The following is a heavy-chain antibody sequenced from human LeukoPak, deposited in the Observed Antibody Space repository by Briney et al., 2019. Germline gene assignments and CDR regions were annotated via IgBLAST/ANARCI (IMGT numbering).Heavy chain of an antibody. CDR2: IIPILGIA. CDR3: ARSPPGYYDSSGYLFDY. V-gene: IGHV1-69*04. J-gene: IGHJ4*02. D-gene: IGHD3-22*01. CDR1: GGTFSSYA. Sequence: GASVKVSCKASGGTFSSYAISWVRQAPGQGLEWMGRIIPILGIANYAQKFQGRVTITADKSTSTAYMELSSLRSEDTAVYYCARSPPGYYDSSGYLFDYWGRGTLVTVSS.